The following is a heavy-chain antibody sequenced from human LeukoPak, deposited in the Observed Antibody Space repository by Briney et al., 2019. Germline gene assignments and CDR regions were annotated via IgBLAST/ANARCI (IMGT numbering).Heavy chain of an antibody. CDR1: GFTFFSYA. V-gene: IGHV3-23*01. CDR2: ITGSGGTT. CDR3: AKDRDDYGDPECLNF. D-gene: IGHD4-17*01. Sequence: GGSLRLSCAASGFTFFSYAMTWVRQAPGKGLEWVSAITGSGGTTYYADSVKGRFTISRDNSKNILYLEMSSLRAEDTAVYYCAKDRDDYGDPECLNFWGQGTMVTVSS. J-gene: IGHJ3*01.